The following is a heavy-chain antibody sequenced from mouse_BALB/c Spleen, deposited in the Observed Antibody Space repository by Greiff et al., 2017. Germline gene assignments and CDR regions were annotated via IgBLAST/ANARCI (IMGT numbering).Heavy chain of an antibody. Sequence: EVKLQESGAELVRPGALVKLSCKASGFNIKDYYMHWVKQRPEQGLEWIGWIDPENGNTIYDPKFQGKASITADTSSNTAYLQLSSLTSEDTAVYYCARDYGYDVAWFAYWGQGTLVTVSA. J-gene: IGHJ3*01. CDR3: ARDYGYDVAWFAY. CDR2: IDPENGNT. V-gene: IGHV14-1*02. CDR1: GFNIKDYY. D-gene: IGHD2-2*01.